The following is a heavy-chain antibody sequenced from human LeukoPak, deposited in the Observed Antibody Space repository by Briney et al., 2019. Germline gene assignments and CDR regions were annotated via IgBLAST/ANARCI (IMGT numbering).Heavy chain of an antibody. Sequence: SETLSLTCTVSGYSISSGYYWGWIRQPPGKGLEWIGEINHSGSTNYNPSLKSRVTISVDTSKNQFSLKLSSVTAADTAVYYCARQLRRWLQLNWFDPWGQGTLVTVSS. CDR1: GYSISSGYY. V-gene: IGHV4-38-2*02. CDR2: INHSGST. CDR3: ARQLRRWLQLNWFDP. J-gene: IGHJ5*02. D-gene: IGHD5-24*01.